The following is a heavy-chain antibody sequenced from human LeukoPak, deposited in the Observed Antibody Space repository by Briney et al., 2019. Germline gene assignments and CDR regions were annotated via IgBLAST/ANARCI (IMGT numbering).Heavy chain of an antibody. CDR2: ISGSGDNT. CDR3: AKDRDYYDSSGYYLGGGFDY. D-gene: IGHD3-22*01. CDR1: GFTFSSYA. J-gene: IGHJ4*02. V-gene: IGHV3-23*01. Sequence: GGSLRLSCAASGFTFSSYAMNWVRQAPGKGLEWISSISGSGDNTYYADSVKGRFTISRDNSKNTLYLQMNSLRAEDTAVYYCAKDRDYYDSSGYYLGGGFDYWGQGTLVTVSS.